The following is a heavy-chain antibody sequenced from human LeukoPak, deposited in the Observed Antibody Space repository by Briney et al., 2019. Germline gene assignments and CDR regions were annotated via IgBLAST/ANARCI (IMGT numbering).Heavy chain of an antibody. Sequence: PSQTLSLTCTVSGGSISSGGYYWSWIRQHPGXXXXXXXYIYYSGSTYYNPSLKSRVTISVDTSKNQFSLKLSSVTAADTAVYYCARSVEMATIQTFDYWGQGTLVTVSS. D-gene: IGHD5-24*01. CDR2: IYYSGST. J-gene: IGHJ4*02. CDR3: ARSVEMATIQTFDY. CDR1: GGSISSGGYY. V-gene: IGHV4-31*03.